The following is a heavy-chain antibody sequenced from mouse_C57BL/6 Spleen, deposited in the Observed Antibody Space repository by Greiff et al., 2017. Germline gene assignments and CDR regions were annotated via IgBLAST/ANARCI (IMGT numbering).Heavy chain of an antibody. D-gene: IGHD2-5*01. Sequence: VQLKQSGPELVKPGASVKISCKASGYSFTSYYIHWVKQRPGQGLEWIGWIYPGSGNTKYNEKFKGKATLTADTSSSTAYMQLSSLTSEDSAVYYCARPYSNLAWFAYWGQGTLVTVSA. CDR3: ARPYSNLAWFAY. CDR1: GYSFTSYY. CDR2: IYPGSGNT. J-gene: IGHJ3*01. V-gene: IGHV1-66*01.